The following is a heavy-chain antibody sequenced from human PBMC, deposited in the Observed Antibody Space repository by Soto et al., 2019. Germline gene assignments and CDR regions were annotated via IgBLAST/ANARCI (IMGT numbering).Heavy chain of an antibody. J-gene: IGHJ4*02. D-gene: IGHD6-6*01. CDR3: ARELGDY. CDR1: GFRLSDYS. CDR2: ISSTSSYI. V-gene: IGHV3-21*01. Sequence: EVQLVESGGGLVKPGGSLRLSCAAYGFRLSDYSMNWVRQAPGKGLEWVSFISSTSSYIYYADSVKARFTISRDNAKNSLYLHMNSLRAEDTAVYYCARELGDYWGQGTLVTVSS.